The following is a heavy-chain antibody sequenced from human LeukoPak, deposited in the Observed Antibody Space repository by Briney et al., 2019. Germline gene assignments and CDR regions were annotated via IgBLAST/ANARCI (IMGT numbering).Heavy chain of an antibody. CDR2: IYYSGST. CDR1: GGSISSSSYY. J-gene: IGHJ4*02. D-gene: IGHD5-18*01. Sequence: SETLSLTCTVSGGSISSSSYYWGWIRQPPGKGLEWIGSIYYSGSTYYNPSLKSRVTISVDTSKNQFSLKLSSVTAADTAVYYCASVRGYSHGYVRYWGQGTLVTVSS. CDR3: ASVRGYSHGYVRY. V-gene: IGHV4-39*01.